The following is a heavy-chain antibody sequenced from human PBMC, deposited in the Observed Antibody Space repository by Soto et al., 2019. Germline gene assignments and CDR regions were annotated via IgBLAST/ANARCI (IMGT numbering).Heavy chain of an antibody. CDR2: VYHSGST. J-gene: IGHJ4*02. D-gene: IGHD6-13*01. V-gene: IGHV4-4*02. Sequence: SETLSLTYAVSGASISTNNGWSWVSQPPGKGLEWIGEVYHSGSTNCNPSLKSRVTISIDKSKNQFSLRLTSMTAADTAVYYCAVPGAGDFDYWSQGTLVTVSS. CDR3: AVPGAGDFDY. CDR1: GASISTNNG.